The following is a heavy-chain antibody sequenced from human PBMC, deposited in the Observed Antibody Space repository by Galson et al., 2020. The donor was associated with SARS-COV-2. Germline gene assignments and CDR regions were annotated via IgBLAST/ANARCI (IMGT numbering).Heavy chain of an antibody. V-gene: IGHV3-7*01. D-gene: IGHD7-27*01. CDR2: IKQDGSEK. CDR1: GFTFSSYW. Sequence: TGGSLRLSCAASGFTFSSYWMSWVRQAPGKGLEWVANIKQDGSEKYYVDSVKGRFTISRDNAKNSLYLQMNSLRAEDTAVYYCARIGPGNSGAFDIWGQGTIVTVSS. CDR3: ARIGPGNSGAFDI. J-gene: IGHJ3*02.